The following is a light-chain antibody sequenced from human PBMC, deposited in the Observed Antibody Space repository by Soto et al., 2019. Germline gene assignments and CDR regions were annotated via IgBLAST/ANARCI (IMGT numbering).Light chain of an antibody. Sequence: EIVLPQSPATLSFSAGERATLSCGASQSVVTYLAWYQHKPGQAPRLLIYDASNRATGIPARFSGSGSGTDFTLSISSLEPEDFAVYYCQQRGTWPLTFGGGTKVDIK. J-gene: IGKJ4*01. CDR3: QQRGTWPLT. CDR2: DAS. V-gene: IGKV3-11*01. CDR1: QSVVTY.